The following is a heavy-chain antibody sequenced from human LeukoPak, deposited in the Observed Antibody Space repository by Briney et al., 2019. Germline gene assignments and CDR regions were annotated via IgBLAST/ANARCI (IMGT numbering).Heavy chain of an antibody. CDR2: ISWNNNNM. CDR1: EFTSDDYA. Sequence: PGRSLRLSCTASEFTSDDYAMHWVRQAPGKGLEWVSGISWNNNNMDYADSVKGRFTISRDNAKNSLYLQMNSLRTEDTAFYFCAKDIGCSGGTCYFPNYFDYWGQGNLVTVSS. V-gene: IGHV3-9*02. CDR3: AKDIGCSGGTCYFPNYFDY. J-gene: IGHJ4*02. D-gene: IGHD2-15*01.